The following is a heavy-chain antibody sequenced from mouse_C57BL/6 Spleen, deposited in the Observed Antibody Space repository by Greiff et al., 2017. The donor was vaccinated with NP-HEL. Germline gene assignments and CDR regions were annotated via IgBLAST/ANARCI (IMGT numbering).Heavy chain of an antibody. D-gene: IGHD1-1*01. CDR3: ASITTVEGDFDY. CDR1: GYAFSSSW. Sequence: QVQLKESGPELVKPGASVKISCKASGYAFSSSWMNWVKQRPGKGLEWIGRIYPGDGDTNYNGKFKGKATLTADKSSSTAYMQLSSLTSEDSAVYFCASITTVEGDFDYWGQGTTLTVSS. CDR2: IYPGDGDT. V-gene: IGHV1-82*01. J-gene: IGHJ2*01.